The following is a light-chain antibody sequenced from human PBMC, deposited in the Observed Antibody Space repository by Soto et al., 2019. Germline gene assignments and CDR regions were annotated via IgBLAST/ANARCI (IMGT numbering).Light chain of an antibody. J-gene: IGKJ4*01. CDR3: QYYYSGHNT. CDR2: GVS. CDR1: QSLLSSANNKNY. V-gene: IGKV4-1*01. Sequence: DIVMTQSPDSLAVSLGERATINCKSSQSLLSSANNKNYLAWYQQKSGQPPKLLIYGVSTRHSGVPYRISVRGSGSNFTITVTSPQTEVVAMDACQYYYSGHNTFVGGTKVESK.